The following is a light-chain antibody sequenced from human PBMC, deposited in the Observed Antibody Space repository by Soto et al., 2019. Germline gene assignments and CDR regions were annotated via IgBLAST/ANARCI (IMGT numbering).Light chain of an antibody. J-gene: IGKJ5*01. CDR1: QSVSSN. V-gene: IGKV3-15*01. Sequence: EMVVTQSPAALSVSPGERVTLSCRASQSVSSNLAWYQQKPGQAPRLLIYGASTRATGIPARFSGSGSGTEFTLTISSLQSEDFAVYHCQQYNNWPPITFGQGTRLEIK. CDR2: GAS. CDR3: QQYNNWPPIT.